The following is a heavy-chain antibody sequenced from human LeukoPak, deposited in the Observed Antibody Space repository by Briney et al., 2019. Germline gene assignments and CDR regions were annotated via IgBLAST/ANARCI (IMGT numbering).Heavy chain of an antibody. CDR2: INTKTGNP. CDR1: EDTFSNYV. V-gene: IGHV7-4-1*02. Sequence: GVSVKVSCKASEDTFSNYVMNWVRQAPGQGLEWMGWINTKTGNPTYVQGFTGRFVFSLDTSVSTAYLQISSLKAEDSAVYYCASSPTYYDFWSGHRIGVLDPWGQGTLVTVSS. J-gene: IGHJ5*02. CDR3: ASSPTYYDFWSGHRIGVLDP. D-gene: IGHD3-3*01.